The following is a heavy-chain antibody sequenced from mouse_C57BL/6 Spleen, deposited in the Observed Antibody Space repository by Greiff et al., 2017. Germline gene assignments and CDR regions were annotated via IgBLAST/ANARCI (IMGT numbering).Heavy chain of an antibody. D-gene: IGHD5-2*01. V-gene: IGHV3-8*01. CDR1: GYSITSDY. CDR2: ISYSGST. J-gene: IGHJ1*03. CDR3: ASRNSDWYFDV. Sequence: DVKLQESGPGLVKPSQTLSLTCSVSGYSITSDYWNWIRKFPGNKLEYMGYISYSGSTYYNPSLKSRISISRDTSKTQYYLQLNSVTTEDTAAYYCASRNSDWYFDVWGTGTTVTVSS.